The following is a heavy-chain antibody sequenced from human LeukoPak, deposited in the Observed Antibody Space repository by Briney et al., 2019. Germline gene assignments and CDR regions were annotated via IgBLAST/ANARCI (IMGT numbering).Heavy chain of an antibody. CDR3: ARDRNTGHLDY. V-gene: IGHV3-66*01. J-gene: IGHJ4*02. CDR2: IYSGDST. D-gene: IGHD2-8*02. Sequence: GGSLRLSCAASGFTVSSNYMSWVRQAPGKGLEWVSVIYSGDSTYYADSVKGRFTISRGNSKSTLYLQMDSLRAEDTAVYYCARDRNTGHLDYWGQGTLVTVSS. CDR1: GFTVSSNY.